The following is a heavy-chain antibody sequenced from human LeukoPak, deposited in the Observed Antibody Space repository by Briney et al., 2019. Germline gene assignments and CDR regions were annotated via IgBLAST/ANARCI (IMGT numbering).Heavy chain of an antibody. J-gene: IGHJ3*02. D-gene: IGHD2-21*01. CDR1: GFTFSSYS. Sequence: GGSLRLSCAASGFTFSSYSMNWVRQAPGKGLEWVSSISSSSSYIYYADSVKGRFTISRDSAKNSLYLQMNSLRAEDTAVYHCARAYCGGDCYRGAFDIWGQGTMVTVSS. CDR2: ISSSSSYI. CDR3: ARAYCGGDCYRGAFDI. V-gene: IGHV3-21*01.